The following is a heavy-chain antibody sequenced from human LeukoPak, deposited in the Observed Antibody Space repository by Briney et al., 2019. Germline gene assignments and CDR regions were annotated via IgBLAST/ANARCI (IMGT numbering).Heavy chain of an antibody. D-gene: IGHD4-11*01. CDR3: AQKPGPSNPPGGY. CDR2: ISGSGGIT. CDR1: GFTFSSYA. J-gene: IGHJ4*02. V-gene: IGHV3-23*01. Sequence: GGSLRLSCAASGFTFSSYAMSWVRQASGKGLEWVSAISGSGGITYYADSVKGRFTISRDNSKNTLYLQMNSLRADDTAVYYCAQKPGPSNPPGGYWGQGTLVTVSS.